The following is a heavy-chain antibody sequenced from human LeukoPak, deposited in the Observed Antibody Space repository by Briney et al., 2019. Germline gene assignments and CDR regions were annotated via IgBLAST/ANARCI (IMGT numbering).Heavy chain of an antibody. J-gene: IGHJ4*02. CDR2: LSGGGGST. CDR3: VKADSGYDLLFDY. D-gene: IGHD5-12*01. V-gene: IGHV3-23*01. CDR1: GFTFSSYA. Sequence: GGSLRLSCAASGFTFSSYAMSWVRQAPGKGLEWVSALSGGGGSTFYTDSVKGRFTISRDNSKNTLYLQMNSLRAEDTAVYYCVKADSGYDLLFDYWGQGTLVTVSS.